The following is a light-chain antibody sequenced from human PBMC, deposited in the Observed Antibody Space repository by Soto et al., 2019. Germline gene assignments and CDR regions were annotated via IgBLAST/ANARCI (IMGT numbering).Light chain of an antibody. CDR3: QQYHNWPPWT. J-gene: IGKJ1*01. Sequence: EIVMTQSPATLSVSPGERATLSCRASRSVTTNLAWYQQKPGQAPRLLIYGASTRPAGIPGRFSGSGSGTEFTLTISSLQSEDFAVYYCQQYHNWPPWTFGQGTKVEIK. CDR1: RSVTTN. V-gene: IGKV3-15*01. CDR2: GAS.